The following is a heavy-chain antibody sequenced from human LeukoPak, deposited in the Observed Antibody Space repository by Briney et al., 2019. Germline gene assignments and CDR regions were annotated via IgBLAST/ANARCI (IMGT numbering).Heavy chain of an antibody. CDR1: GGAFSSYA. CDR2: IIPVSGTP. CDR3: AGGSIFGVAPFDY. J-gene: IGHJ4*02. D-gene: IGHD3-3*01. V-gene: IGHV1-69*05. Sequence: SVKVSXKASGGAFSSYAISWVRQAPGQGLEWMGGIIPVSGTPNYAQKFQGRVTITTDESTSTVYMELSSLRCEDTAVYFRAGGSIFGVAPFDYWGQGTLVTVSS.